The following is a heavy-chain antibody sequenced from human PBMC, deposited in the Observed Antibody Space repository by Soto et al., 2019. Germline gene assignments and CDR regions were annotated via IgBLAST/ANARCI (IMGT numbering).Heavy chain of an antibody. J-gene: IGHJ5*01. CDR1: GYTFTNYW. V-gene: IGHV5-51*01. D-gene: IGHD4-4*01. CDR3: ARLVSLLQPIDS. Sequence: PGESLKISCQTSGYTFTNYWIGWVRQMPGGGLEWLGLIVPRDFDVRYSPSFEGQVTISADRSTATAFLQWRSLGASDSALYFCARLVSLLQPIDSWGQGTPVTVSS. CDR2: IVPRDFDV.